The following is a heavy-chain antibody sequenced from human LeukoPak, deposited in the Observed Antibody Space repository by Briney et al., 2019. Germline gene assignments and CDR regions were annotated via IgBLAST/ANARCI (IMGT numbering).Heavy chain of an antibody. CDR1: GFTFSDYY. CDR2: ISSSGSTV. CDR3: ARGIHTSGWYPGFDP. Sequence: PGGSLRLSCAASGFTFSDYYMSWIRQAPGKGLEWVSYISSSGSTVYYGDSVKGRFTISRDNAKNSLYLQMNSLRAEDTAVYYCARGIHTSGWYPGFDPWGQGTLVTVSS. V-gene: IGHV3-11*01. J-gene: IGHJ5*02. D-gene: IGHD6-19*01.